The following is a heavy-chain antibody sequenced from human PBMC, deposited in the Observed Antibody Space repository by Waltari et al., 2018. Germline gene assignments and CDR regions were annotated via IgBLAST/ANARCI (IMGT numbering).Heavy chain of an antibody. CDR3: VRGPSVDYSHPVPFDL. V-gene: IGHV3-74*01. D-gene: IGHD4-4*01. CDR1: GFDSSNHW. Sequence: EVRLVESGGGLVQPGESLTLSCAASGFDSSNHWISWVRQFPGKGPMWVACSNRGDTIGYDDSVRGRFTIFRDSSTNTVSLQMRSLTVEDTALYYCVRGPSVDYSHPVPFDLWGQGTLVTVSS. CDR2: SNRGDTI. J-gene: IGHJ4*02.